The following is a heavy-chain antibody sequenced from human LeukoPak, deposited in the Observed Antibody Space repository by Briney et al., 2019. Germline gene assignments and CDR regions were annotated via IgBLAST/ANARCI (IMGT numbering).Heavy chain of an antibody. CDR3: AGEDNSSGYRPFDF. Sequence: ASVKVSCKASGYTFTGYYIHWVRQAPGQGLEWMGRVNPNNGGTNYAQKFQGRVTMTRDMSVSTAYMDLSRLRSVDTAVYYCAGEDNSSGYRPFDFWGQGTMVTVPS. CDR1: GYTFTGYY. D-gene: IGHD3-22*01. CDR2: VNPNNGGT. J-gene: IGHJ3*01. V-gene: IGHV1-2*06.